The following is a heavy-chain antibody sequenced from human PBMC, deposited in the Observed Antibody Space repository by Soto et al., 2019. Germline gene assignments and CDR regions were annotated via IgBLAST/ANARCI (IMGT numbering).Heavy chain of an antibody. J-gene: IGHJ4*02. Sequence: EVQLVESGGGLLQPGGSLRLSCAVSGFTFSSLGMNWVRQAPGKGLEWISYITSDSSTRHYADFVKGRFTISRDNAKNSLYLQMNSLSDEDTAVYFCARDPDGIIDFDYWGQGTQVTVSS. CDR3: ARDPDGIIDFDY. CDR2: ITSDSSTR. D-gene: IGHD3-10*01. CDR1: GFTFSSLG. V-gene: IGHV3-48*02.